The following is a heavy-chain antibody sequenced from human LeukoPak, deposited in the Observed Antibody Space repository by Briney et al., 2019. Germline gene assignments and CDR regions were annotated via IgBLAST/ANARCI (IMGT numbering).Heavy chain of an antibody. CDR1: GFTVSSNY. CDR3: ARDDYGSGSYYKTPLYYYGMDV. Sequence: GGSLRLSCAASGFTVSSNYMSWVRQAPGKGLEWVSVIYSGGSTYYADSVKGRFTISRDNSKNTLYLQMNSRRAEDTAVYYCARDDYGSGSYYKTPLYYYGMDVWGQGTTVTVSS. D-gene: IGHD3-10*01. V-gene: IGHV3-66*01. CDR2: IYSGGST. J-gene: IGHJ6*02.